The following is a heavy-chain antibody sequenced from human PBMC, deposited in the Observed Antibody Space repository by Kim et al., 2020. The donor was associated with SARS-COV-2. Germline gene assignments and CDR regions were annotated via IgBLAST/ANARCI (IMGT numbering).Heavy chain of an antibody. CDR1: GDSVSSNSAA. J-gene: IGHJ6*02. V-gene: IGHV6-1*01. Sequence: SQTLSLTCAISGDSVSSNSAAWNWIRQSPSRGLEWLGRTYYRSKWYNDYAVSVKSRITINPDTSKNQFSLQLNSVTPEDTAVYYCARDRQQLVLQDYYYYYGMDVWGQGTTVTVSS. CDR2: TYYRSKWYN. D-gene: IGHD6-13*01. CDR3: ARDRQQLVLQDYYYYYGMDV.